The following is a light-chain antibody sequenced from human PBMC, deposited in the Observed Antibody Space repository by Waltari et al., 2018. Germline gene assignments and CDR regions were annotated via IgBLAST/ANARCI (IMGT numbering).Light chain of an antibody. Sequence: EIVLTQSPGTLSLSPGERGTLSCRASQSVSRFLAWYQQQPGQAPRLLIYGASTRATGIPDRFSGSGSGTDFSLTISRLAPEDFAVYYCQKYDRLPATFGQGTKVEIK. CDR1: QSVSRF. V-gene: IGKV3-20*01. CDR2: GAS. CDR3: QKYDRLPAT. J-gene: IGKJ1*01.